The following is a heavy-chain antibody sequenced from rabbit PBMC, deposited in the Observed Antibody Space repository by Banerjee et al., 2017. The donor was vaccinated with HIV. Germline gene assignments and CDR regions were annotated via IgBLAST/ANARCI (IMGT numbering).Heavy chain of an antibody. CDR2: IYAGSSGST. V-gene: IGHV1S45*01. J-gene: IGHJ6*01. CDR1: GFSFSSSYW. Sequence: QEQLEESGGDLVKPEGSLTLTCTASGFSFSSSYWICWVRQAPGKGLEWIACIYAGSSGSTYYASWAKGRFTISKTSSTTVTLQMTSLTAADTATYFCARIPDRRYYYYDMDLWGQGTLDTVS. D-gene: IGHD1-1*01. CDR3: ARIPDRRYYYYDMDL.